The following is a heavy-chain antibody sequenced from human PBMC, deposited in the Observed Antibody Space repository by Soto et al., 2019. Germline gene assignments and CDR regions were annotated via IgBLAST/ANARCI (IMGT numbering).Heavy chain of an antibody. CDR3: ARGRYDYVWGSHDMRYWYFAL. D-gene: IGHD3-16*01. CDR2: IYYSGST. V-gene: IGHV4-59*11. Sequence: SEMLRLSYTVVYGTISSHYCSWIRQPPGKGLEWIGYIYYSGSTNYNPSLKSRVTISVDTSKNQFSLKLSSVTAADTAVYYCARGRYDYVWGSHDMRYWYFALWGRGTLVPVSS. CDR1: YGTISSHY. J-gene: IGHJ2*01.